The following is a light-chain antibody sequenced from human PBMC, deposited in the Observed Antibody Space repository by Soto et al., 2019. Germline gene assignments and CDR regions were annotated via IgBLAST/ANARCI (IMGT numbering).Light chain of an antibody. CDR3: QQYNSIRGT. Sequence: DIQMTQSPSTLSASVGDRVTITCRASQSISSWLAWYQQKPGKAPKLLIYDASSLESGVPSRFSGSGSGTESTLTISSLQPDDFATYYCQQYNSIRGTFGQGTKVEIK. CDR2: DAS. J-gene: IGKJ1*01. V-gene: IGKV1-5*01. CDR1: QSISSW.